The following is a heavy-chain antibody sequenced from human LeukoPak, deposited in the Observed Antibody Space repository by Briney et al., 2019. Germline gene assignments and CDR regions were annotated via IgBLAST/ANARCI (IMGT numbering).Heavy chain of an antibody. D-gene: IGHD2-2*01. Sequence: SETLSLTCTVSGGSISSSSYYWGWIRQPPGKGLEWIGYIYYSGSTNYNPSLKSRVTISVDTSKNQFSLKLSSVTAADTAVYYRAREGCSSTSCYFDYWGQGTLVTVSS. CDR2: IYYSGST. J-gene: IGHJ4*02. CDR3: AREGCSSTSCYFDY. V-gene: IGHV4-61*01. CDR1: GGSISSSSYY.